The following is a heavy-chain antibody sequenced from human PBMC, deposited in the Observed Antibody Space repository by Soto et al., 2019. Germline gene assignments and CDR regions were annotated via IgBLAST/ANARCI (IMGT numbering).Heavy chain of an antibody. V-gene: IGHV1-69*01. CDR1: GGTFSSYA. J-gene: IGHJ6*02. CDR3: PYCSSTSCYGNYYYYGMDV. Sequence: QVQLVQSGAEVKKPGSSVKVSCKASGGTFSSYAISWVRQAPGQGLEWMGGIIPIFGTANYAQKFQGRVTITADESTSTAYMELSSLRSEDTAVYYCPYCSSTSCYGNYYYYGMDVWGQGTTVTVSS. D-gene: IGHD2-2*01. CDR2: IIPIFGTA.